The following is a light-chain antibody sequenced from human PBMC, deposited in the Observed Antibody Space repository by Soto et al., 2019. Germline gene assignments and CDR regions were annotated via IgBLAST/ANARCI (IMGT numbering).Light chain of an antibody. CDR1: QGISSY. Sequence: AIRMTQSPSSLSASTGDRVTITCRASQGISSYLAWYQQKPGKAPKLLIYAASILQSGVPSRFRGSGSGTDFTLTISCLQYEDFATYYCQQYYSYPWTFGQGTKVDIK. V-gene: IGKV1-8*01. CDR2: AAS. J-gene: IGKJ1*01. CDR3: QQYYSYPWT.